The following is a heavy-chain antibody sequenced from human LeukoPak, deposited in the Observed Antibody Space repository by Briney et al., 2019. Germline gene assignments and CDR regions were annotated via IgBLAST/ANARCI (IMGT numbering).Heavy chain of an antibody. J-gene: IGHJ6*02. V-gene: IGHV3-74*01. D-gene: IGHD6-13*01. Sequence: GRSLRLSCAASGFTFSTYWMHWVRQAPGKGLVWVSHINVDGSGATYADSVKGRFTISRDNAKNTLYLQMNSLRAEDTAVYYCARGASGYSSSWYLGDYYYYGMDVWGQGTTVTVSS. CDR1: GFTFSTYW. CDR2: INVDGSGA. CDR3: ARGASGYSSSWYLGDYYYYGMDV.